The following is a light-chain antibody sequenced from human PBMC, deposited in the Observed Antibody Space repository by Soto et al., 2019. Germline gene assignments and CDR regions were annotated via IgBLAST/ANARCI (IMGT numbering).Light chain of an antibody. CDR3: QQYYSYRTWT. CDR1: QGISSY. V-gene: IGKV1-8*01. CDR2: AAS. Sequence: IQMTQSPSTLSVSVGDRVTITCRASQGISSYLAWYQQKPGKAPKLLIYAASTLQSGVPSRFSGSGSGTDFTLTISCLQSEDFATYYCQQYYSYRTWTFGQGTKVDIK. J-gene: IGKJ1*01.